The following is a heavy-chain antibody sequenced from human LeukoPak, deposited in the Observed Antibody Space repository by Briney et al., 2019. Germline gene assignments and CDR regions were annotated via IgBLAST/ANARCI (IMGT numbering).Heavy chain of an antibody. CDR3: ARRGSGYGYDY. CDR2: INPNNDDT. J-gene: IGHJ4*02. Sequence: ASVKVSCKASGYTFTDYYMHWVRQAPGQGLGWMGWINPNNDDTNYAQKFQGRVTMTRDTSISTAYMELSSLTSDDTAVYYCARRGSGYGYDYWGQGTLVTVSS. CDR1: GYTFTDYY. D-gene: IGHD5-18*01. V-gene: IGHV1-2*02.